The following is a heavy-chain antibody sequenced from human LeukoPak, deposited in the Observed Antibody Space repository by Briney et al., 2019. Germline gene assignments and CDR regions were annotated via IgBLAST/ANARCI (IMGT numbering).Heavy chain of an antibody. Sequence: SVKVSCKASGGTFSSYAISWVRQAPGQGLEWMGRIIPIFGTANYAQKFQGRVTITTDESTSTAYMELSSLRSEDTAVYYCARDQESSPQRFLEWSTDAFDIWGQGTMVTVSS. CDR1: GGTFSSYA. J-gene: IGHJ3*02. CDR2: IIPIFGTA. CDR3: ARDQESSPQRFLEWSTDAFDI. D-gene: IGHD3-3*01. V-gene: IGHV1-69*05.